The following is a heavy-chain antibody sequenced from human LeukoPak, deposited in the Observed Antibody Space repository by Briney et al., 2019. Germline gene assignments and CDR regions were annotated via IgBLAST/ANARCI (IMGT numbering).Heavy chain of an antibody. J-gene: IGHJ5*02. CDR2: IYYSGST. D-gene: IGHD3-22*01. CDR3: AIDSSGYYNWFDP. Sequence: PSETLSLTCTVSGGSISSSSYYWGWIRHPPGKELEWIGSIYYSGSTYYNPSLKSRVTISVDTSNNQFSLKLSSVTAADTAVYYCAIDSSGYYNWFDPWGQGTLVTVSS. V-gene: IGHV4-39*01. CDR1: GGSISSSSYY.